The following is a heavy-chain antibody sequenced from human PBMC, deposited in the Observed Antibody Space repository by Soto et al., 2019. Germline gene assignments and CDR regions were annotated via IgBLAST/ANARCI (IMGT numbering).Heavy chain of an antibody. CDR1: GGSISSGDYS. CDR2: ISPSGTT. D-gene: IGHD5-18*01. J-gene: IGHJ4*02. V-gene: IGHV4-30-2*06. CDR3: ARSTALVRQYFGS. Sequence: PSETLSLTCIVSGGSISSGDYSWNWIRHSPGKGLQWIGYISPSGTTYYNPSLKSRVTISLDRSRNHFSLTLSSVTAADTAVYYCARSTALVRQYFGSWGQGTLVTVS.